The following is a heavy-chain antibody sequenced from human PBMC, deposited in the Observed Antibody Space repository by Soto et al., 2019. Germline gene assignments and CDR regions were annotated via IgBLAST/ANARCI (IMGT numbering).Heavy chain of an antibody. Sequence: SETLSLTCTVSGDSISSGDYYWNWIRHHPGKGLEWIGYIYHSGTSYYNPSLRSRVIISLDMAKNQFSLRLTSVTAADTAVYYCARGRDSTNYGPPLHFDSWGQGTLVTVSS. CDR3: ARGRDSTNYGPPLHFDS. D-gene: IGHD3-16*01. J-gene: IGHJ5*01. V-gene: IGHV4-31*03. CDR2: IYHSGTS. CDR1: GDSISSGDYY.